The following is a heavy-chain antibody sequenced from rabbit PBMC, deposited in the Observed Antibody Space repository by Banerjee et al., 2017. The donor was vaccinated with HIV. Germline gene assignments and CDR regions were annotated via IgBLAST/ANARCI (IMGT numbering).Heavy chain of an antibody. CDR2: IYTATGST. D-gene: IGHD4-1*01. Sequence: QEQLEESGGDLVKPEGSLTLTCTASGFSFSNKYVMCWVRQAPGKGLEWIACIYTATGSTWYASWVNGRFTISGSTSLNTVDLNVTSLTAADTATYFCARDLAGVIGWNFDLWGPGTLVTVS. V-gene: IGHV1S43*01. CDR3: ARDLAGVIGWNFDL. J-gene: IGHJ4*01. CDR1: GFSFSNKYV.